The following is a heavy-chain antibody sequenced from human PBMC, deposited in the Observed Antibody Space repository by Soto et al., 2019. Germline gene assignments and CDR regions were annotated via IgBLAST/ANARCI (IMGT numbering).Heavy chain of an antibody. D-gene: IGHD6-13*01. CDR2: MNPNSGNT. Sequence: AASVKVSCKASGYTFTSYDINWVRQATGQGLERMGWMNPNSGNTGYAQKFQGRVTMTRNTSISTAYMELSSLRSEDTAVYYCARGHRSSWSYYYYYYMDVWGKGTTVTVSS. CDR1: GYTFTSYD. J-gene: IGHJ6*03. V-gene: IGHV1-8*01. CDR3: ARGHRSSWSYYYYYYMDV.